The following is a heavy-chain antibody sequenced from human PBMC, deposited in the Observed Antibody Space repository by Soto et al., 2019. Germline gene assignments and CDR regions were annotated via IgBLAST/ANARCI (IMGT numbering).Heavy chain of an antibody. CDR1: GGSVSSGSYY. V-gene: IGHV4-61*01. D-gene: IGHD3-22*01. J-gene: IGHJ4*02. CDR3: ARLVPYDSSGYVGFEY. CDR2: IYYSGST. Sequence: SETLSLTCTVSGGSVSSGSYYCSWIRQPPGKGLEWIGYIYYSGSTNYNPSLKSRVTISVDTSKNQFSLKLSSVTAADTAVYYFARLVPYDSSGYVGFEYWGQGTLVTVSS.